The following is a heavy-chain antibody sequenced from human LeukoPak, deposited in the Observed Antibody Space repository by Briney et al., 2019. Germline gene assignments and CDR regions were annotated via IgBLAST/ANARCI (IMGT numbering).Heavy chain of an antibody. CDR1: GGSISSNCCY. V-gene: IGHV4-39*01. CDR2: NYYSASY. D-gene: IGHD3-3*01. Sequence: SETLSLTCTVSGGSISSNCCYWGRIRQPPGKGLDGIVSNYYSASYYYNPALKSRVTISVDTSKNQFSLKLRSVTAADTAVHYCARLWYYDFWSGYPPIDYWGQGTLVTVSS. CDR3: ARLWYYDFWSGYPPIDY. J-gene: IGHJ4*02.